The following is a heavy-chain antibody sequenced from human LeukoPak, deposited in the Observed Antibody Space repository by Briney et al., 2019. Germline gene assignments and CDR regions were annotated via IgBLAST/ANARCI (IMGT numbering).Heavy chain of an antibody. CDR3: ARGTSSSINFDY. CDR2: TYYSGST. D-gene: IGHD2-2*01. Sequence: SETLSLTCTVSGGSISNYYWNWIRQPPGKGLEWIGYTYYSGSTNYNPSLKSRLTISLDTPKNQFSLKLSSVTAADSAIYYCARGTSSSINFDYWGQGTLVTVSS. CDR1: GGSISNYY. V-gene: IGHV4-59*01. J-gene: IGHJ4*02.